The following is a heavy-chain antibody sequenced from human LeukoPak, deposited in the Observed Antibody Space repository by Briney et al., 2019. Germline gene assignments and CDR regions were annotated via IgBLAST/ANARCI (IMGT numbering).Heavy chain of an antibody. Sequence: SETLSLTCTVSGGSISSYYWSWIRQPPGKGLEWIGYIYYSGSTNYNPSLKSRVTISVDTSKNQFSLKLSSVTAADTAVYYCARDLGQQLVSGINNWFDPWGQGTLVTVSS. J-gene: IGHJ5*02. V-gene: IGHV4-59*01. CDR1: GGSISSYY. CDR2: IYYSGST. D-gene: IGHD6-13*01. CDR3: ARDLGQQLVSGINNWFDP.